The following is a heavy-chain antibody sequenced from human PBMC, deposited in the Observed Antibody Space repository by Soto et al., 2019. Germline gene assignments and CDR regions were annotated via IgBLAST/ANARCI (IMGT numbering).Heavy chain of an antibody. CDR3: ARQNNPYYYYGMDV. D-gene: IGHD1-1*01. Sequence: QLQLQESGPGLVKPSETLSLTCTVSGGSISSSSYYWGWIRQPPGKGLEWIGSIYYSGSTYYNPSLKSRVTISVDTSKNQFSLKLSSVTAADTAVYYCARQNNPYYYYGMDVWGQGTTVTVSS. CDR1: GGSISSSSYY. V-gene: IGHV4-39*01. CDR2: IYYSGST. J-gene: IGHJ6*02.